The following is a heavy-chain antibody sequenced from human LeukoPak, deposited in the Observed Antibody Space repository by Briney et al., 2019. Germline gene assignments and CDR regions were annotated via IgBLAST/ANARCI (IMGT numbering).Heavy chain of an antibody. Sequence: GGSLRLSCAASGFTFSTYGMHWVRQAPGKGLEWVAVIWNGGNKKHYADSVKGRFTISRDNSKNTLYVQMNSLRAEDTAVYYCASRWFSREYYYYGMDVWGQGTTVTVSS. CDR3: ASRWFSREYYYYGMDV. D-gene: IGHD4-23*01. CDR1: GFTFSTYG. V-gene: IGHV3-33*01. J-gene: IGHJ6*02. CDR2: IWNGGNKK.